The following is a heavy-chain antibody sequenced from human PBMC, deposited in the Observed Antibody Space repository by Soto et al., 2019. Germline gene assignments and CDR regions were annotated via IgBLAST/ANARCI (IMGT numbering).Heavy chain of an antibody. Sequence: EVQLLESGGDVVRPGGSLRLSCAASGFTFSSYAMGWVRQAPGKGLEWVAGVSRAGTYTFYADSVRGRFSISRDNSRDSVDVNMNALGGADSAVEFWVDSTVTERWGESWGQGTLVSVSS. D-gene: IGHD3-16*01. V-gene: IGHV3-23*01. CDR3: VDSTVTERWGES. CDR2: VSRAGTYT. CDR1: GFTFSSYA. J-gene: IGHJ1*01.